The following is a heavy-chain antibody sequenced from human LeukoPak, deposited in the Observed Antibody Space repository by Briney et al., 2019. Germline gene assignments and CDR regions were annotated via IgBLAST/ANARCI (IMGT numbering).Heavy chain of an antibody. J-gene: IGHJ4*02. Sequence: ASVKVSCKASGYTFTSYDINWVRQATGQGLEWMGWMDPNSGNTGYAQKFQGRVTMTRNTSISTAYMELSSLRSEDTAVYYCARGPGWSWYFSYSLGLQFDYWGQGTLVTVSS. V-gene: IGHV1-8*01. CDR2: MDPNSGNT. D-gene: IGHD6-13*01. CDR1: GYTFTSYD. CDR3: ARGPGWSWYFSYSLGLQFDY.